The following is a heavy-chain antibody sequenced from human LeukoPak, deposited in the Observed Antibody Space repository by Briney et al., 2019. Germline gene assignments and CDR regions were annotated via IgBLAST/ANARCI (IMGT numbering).Heavy chain of an antibody. D-gene: IGHD6-6*01. CDR1: GFTFSSYS. CDR3: ARDRGSSSRYYYYYYYMDV. CDR2: ISSSSSYI. V-gene: IGHV3-21*01. J-gene: IGHJ6*03. Sequence: GGSLRLSCAASGFTFSSYSMNWVRKAPGKGLEWVSSISSSSSYIYYADSVKGRFTISRDNAKNSLYLQMNSLRAEDTAVYYCARDRGSSSRYYYYYYYMDVWGKGTTVTVSS.